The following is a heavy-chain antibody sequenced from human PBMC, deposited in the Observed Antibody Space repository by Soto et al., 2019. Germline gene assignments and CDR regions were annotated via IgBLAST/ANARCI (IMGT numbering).Heavy chain of an antibody. CDR2: ISGSGGST. J-gene: IGHJ4*02. D-gene: IGHD2-2*01. CDR3: AAPYPSQGY. V-gene: IGHV3-23*01. CDR1: GFTFSSYA. Sequence: GGSPRLSCAACGFTFSSYAMSWVRQAPGKGLEWVSAISGSGGSTYYADSVKGRFTISGDNSKNTLYLQMNSLRAEDTAVYYCAAPYPSQGYWGQGTLVTVSS.